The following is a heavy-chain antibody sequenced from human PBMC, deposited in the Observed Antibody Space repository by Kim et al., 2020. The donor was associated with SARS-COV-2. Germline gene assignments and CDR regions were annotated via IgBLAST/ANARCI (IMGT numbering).Heavy chain of an antibody. CDR2: IYSDGST. J-gene: IGHJ3*02. CDR3: ARDTGHSSWYNRGALDI. CDR1: GFTVSTNY. Sequence: GGSLRLSCAASGFTVSTNYMSWVSQAPGKGLEWVSVIYSDGSTFYADSVKGRFTISRDNSKNTLYLQMNSLRAEDTAVYYCARDTGHSSWYNRGALDIWGQGTMVTVSS. D-gene: IGHD6-13*01. V-gene: IGHV3-53*01.